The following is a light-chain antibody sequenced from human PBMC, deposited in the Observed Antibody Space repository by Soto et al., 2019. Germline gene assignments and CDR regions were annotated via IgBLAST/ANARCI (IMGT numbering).Light chain of an antibody. CDR2: DVS. J-gene: IGLJ1*01. CDR1: SRDVGGYNY. Sequence: QSALTQPASVSGSPGQSITISCTGTSRDVGGYNYVSWYQQHPGKAPKLLIYDVSNRPSGVSNRFSGSKSGNTASLTISGLHAEDEADYYCSSYTSSSTLPYVFGTGTKLTVL. V-gene: IGLV2-14*01. CDR3: SSYTSSSTLPYV.